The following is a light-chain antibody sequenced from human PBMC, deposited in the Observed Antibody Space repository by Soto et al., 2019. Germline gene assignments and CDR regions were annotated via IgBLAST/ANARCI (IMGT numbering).Light chain of an antibody. CDR3: SSYTSSSTYL. V-gene: IGLV2-14*03. CDR2: DVS. Sequence: QSVLTQPASVSGSPGQSIAISCTGTSSDIGGYNYVSWYQQHPGKAPKLMVYDVSNRPSGVSDRFSGSKSGNTASLTISGLQAEYEADYYCSSYTSSSTYLFGPGTKVTVL. J-gene: IGLJ1*01. CDR1: SSDIGGYNY.